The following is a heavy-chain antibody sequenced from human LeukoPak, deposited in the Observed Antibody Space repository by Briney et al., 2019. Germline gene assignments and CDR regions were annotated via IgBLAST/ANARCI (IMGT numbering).Heavy chain of an antibody. CDR1: GGSISSGGYY. Sequence: SETLSLTCTVSGGSISSGGYYWSWIRQHPGKGLEWIGYICYSGSTYYNPSLKSRVTISVDTSKNQFSLKLSSVTAADTAVYYCARDMTTWGPGLNYYYGMDVWGQGATVTVSS. CDR3: ARDMTTWGPGLNYYYGMDV. V-gene: IGHV4-31*03. D-gene: IGHD4-17*01. CDR2: ICYSGST. J-gene: IGHJ6*02.